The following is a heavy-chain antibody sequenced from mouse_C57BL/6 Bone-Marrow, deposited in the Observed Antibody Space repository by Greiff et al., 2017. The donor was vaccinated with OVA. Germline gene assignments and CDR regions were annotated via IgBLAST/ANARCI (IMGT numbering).Heavy chain of an antibody. J-gene: IGHJ4*01. CDR1: GFTFSDFY. CDR2: ISNGGGST. Sequence: EVQVVESGGGLVQPGGSLKLSCAASGFTFSDFYMYWIRQTPEKRLEWVAYISNGGGSTYYPDTVKGRFTISRDNAKNTLYRQMSRLKSEDTARYYWARLDAMDYWGQGTSVTVSS. V-gene: IGHV5-12*01. CDR3: ARLDAMDY.